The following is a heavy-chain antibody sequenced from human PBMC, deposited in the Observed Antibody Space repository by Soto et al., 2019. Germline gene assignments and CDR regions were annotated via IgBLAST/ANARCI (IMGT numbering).Heavy chain of an antibody. D-gene: IGHD6-13*01. V-gene: IGHV4-31*03. Sequence: SETLSLTCTVSGGSISSGGYYWSWIRQHPGKGLEWIGYIYYSGSTYYNPSLKSRVTISVDTSKNQFSLKLSSVTAADTAVYYCARVSEAAAGSLVYYYYGMDVWGQGTTVTVSS. J-gene: IGHJ6*02. CDR2: IYYSGST. CDR1: GGSISSGGYY. CDR3: ARVSEAAAGSLVYYYYGMDV.